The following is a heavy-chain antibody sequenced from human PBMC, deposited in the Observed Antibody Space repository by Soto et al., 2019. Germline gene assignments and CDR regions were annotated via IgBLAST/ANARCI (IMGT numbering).Heavy chain of an antibody. V-gene: IGHV4-39*01. Sequence: PSDTLSLTYTVSGCSISSSSYYRRWIRQPPGKGLEWIGSIYYSGSTYYNPSLKSRVTISVDTSKNQFSLELSSVPAADTAVYYCARPGGGINGGGFDYWGQRTLVTVSS. D-gene: IGHD3-10*01. CDR2: IYYSGST. CDR1: GCSISSSSYY. CDR3: ARPGGGINGGGFDY. J-gene: IGHJ4*02.